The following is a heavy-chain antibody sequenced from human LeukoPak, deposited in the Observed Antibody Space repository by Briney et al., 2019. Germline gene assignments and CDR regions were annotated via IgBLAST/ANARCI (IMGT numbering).Heavy chain of an antibody. CDR2: VYSGGST. V-gene: IGHV3-66*01. Sequence: GESLRLSCEASGFTVRSRYISWVRRAPGKGLEWVSIVYSGGSTYYADSVKGRFTISRDDSKNTVYLQMNSLRAEDTAVYYCAVYYYGSFPPTNFDYWGQGTLVTVSS. CDR1: GFTVRSRY. J-gene: IGHJ4*02. CDR3: AVYYYGSFPPTNFDY. D-gene: IGHD3-10*01.